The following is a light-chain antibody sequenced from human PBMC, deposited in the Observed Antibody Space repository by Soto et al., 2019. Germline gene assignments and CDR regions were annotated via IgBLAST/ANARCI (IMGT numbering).Light chain of an antibody. V-gene: IGLV1-47*01. CDR2: RAD. J-gene: IGLJ2*01. Sequence: QSVLTQPPSASGAPGQTVTISRSGRSFNIGSNYVYWYQQLPETSPRLLLYRADQRPSGIPDRFSGSKSGTSASLAISGLRSEDEADYYCAAWDDTLSGLVFGGGTKLTVL. CDR3: AAWDDTLSGLV. CDR1: SFNIGSNY.